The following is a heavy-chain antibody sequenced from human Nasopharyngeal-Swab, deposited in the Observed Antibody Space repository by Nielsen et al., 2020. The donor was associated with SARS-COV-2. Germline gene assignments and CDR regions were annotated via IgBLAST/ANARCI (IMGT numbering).Heavy chain of an antibody. D-gene: IGHD2-8*01. CDR2: ITPFNGNA. Sequence: SAKVSCKASGFSITYRFLHCMRQAPGQALEWMGRITPFNGNAKYAQKFKGRVSITRDGSRTTASLELSSMRPDDTAMYFCASGQCINGVCNPTDGLDVWGQGTSVTVS. J-gene: IGHJ6*02. CDR1: GFSITYRF. CDR3: ASGQCINGVCNPTDGLDV. V-gene: IGHV1-45*02.